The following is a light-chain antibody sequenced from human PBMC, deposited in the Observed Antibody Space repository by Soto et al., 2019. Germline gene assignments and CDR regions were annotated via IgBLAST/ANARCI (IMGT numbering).Light chain of an antibody. V-gene: IGLV2-8*01. Sequence: QSALTQPPSASGSPGQSVTISCTGTSSDVGGYNYVSWYQQHPGKAPKLMIYEVSKRPSGVPDRFSGSKSGNTASLTVSGLQAEDEADYYCSSCAGSSPVVFGGGTKVTVL. CDR3: SSCAGSSPVV. CDR2: EVS. CDR1: SSDVGGYNY. J-gene: IGLJ2*01.